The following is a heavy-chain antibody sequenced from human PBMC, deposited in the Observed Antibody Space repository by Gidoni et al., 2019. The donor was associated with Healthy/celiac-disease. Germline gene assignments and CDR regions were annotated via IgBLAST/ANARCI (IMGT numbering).Heavy chain of an antibody. CDR2: ISWNSGSI. J-gene: IGHJ6*02. V-gene: IGHV3-9*01. CDR3: AKDMAYCGGDCYSYYYYGMDV. Sequence: EVQLVESGGGLVQPGRSLRLSCAASGFTFADYAMHCVRQAPGKGLEWVSGISWNSGSIGYADSVKGRFTISRDNAKNSLYLQMNSLRAEDTALYYCAKDMAYCGGDCYSYYYYGMDVWGQGTTVTVSS. D-gene: IGHD2-21*02. CDR1: GFTFADYA.